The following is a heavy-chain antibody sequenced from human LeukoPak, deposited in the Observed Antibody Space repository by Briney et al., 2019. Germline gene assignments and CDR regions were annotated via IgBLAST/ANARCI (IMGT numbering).Heavy chain of an antibody. D-gene: IGHD5-12*01. V-gene: IGHV3-23*01. CDR2: IIGSGVST. CDR3: ARGPSGYHNT. CDR1: GFTFSSYG. Sequence: PGGSLRLSCAASGFTFSSYGMSWVRQAPGKGLEWVSAIIGSGVSTYYADSVKGRFTISRDNSKNTLYLQMNSLRAEDTAVYYCARGPSGYHNTGGQGTLVTVSS. J-gene: IGHJ4*02.